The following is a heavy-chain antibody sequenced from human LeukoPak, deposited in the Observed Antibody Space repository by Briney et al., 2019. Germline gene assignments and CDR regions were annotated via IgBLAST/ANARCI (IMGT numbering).Heavy chain of an antibody. CDR3: ARVRSNDWYFDL. CDR2: ISYSGNI. J-gene: IGHJ2*01. CDR1: GASISDYS. Sequence: SETLSLTCTVSGASISDYSWSWIRQPPGKGLEWIGSISYSGNINYNPSLESRVSISVDSSKKQFSLMVSSVTAADTAVYYCARVRSNDWYFDLWGRGTLVVVSS. V-gene: IGHV4-59*01.